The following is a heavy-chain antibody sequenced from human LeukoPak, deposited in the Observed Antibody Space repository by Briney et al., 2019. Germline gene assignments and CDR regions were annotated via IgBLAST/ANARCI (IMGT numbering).Heavy chain of an antibody. D-gene: IGHD3-22*01. J-gene: IGHJ4*02. Sequence: SQTLSLTCTVSGGSISSGGYYWSWIRQHPGKGLEWIGYIYYSGSTYYNPSLKSRVTISVDTSKNQFSLKLSSVTAADTAVYYCARVVHEVDSSGYGLLLFDYWGQGTLVTVSS. CDR3: ARVVHEVDSSGYGLLLFDY. CDR1: GGSISSGGYY. V-gene: IGHV4-31*03. CDR2: IYYSGST.